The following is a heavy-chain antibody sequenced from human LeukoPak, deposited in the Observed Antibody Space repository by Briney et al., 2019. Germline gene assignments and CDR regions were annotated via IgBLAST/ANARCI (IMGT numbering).Heavy chain of an antibody. CDR3: AKPIRYCSSTSCNPTDY. D-gene: IGHD2-2*01. Sequence: GGSLRLSCAASGFTFSSYAMSWVRQAPGKGLEWVSAISGSGGSTYYADSVKGRFTISRDNSKNTLHLQMNSLRAEDTAVYYCAKPIRYCSSTSCNPTDYWGQGTLVTVSS. CDR2: ISGSGGST. J-gene: IGHJ4*02. V-gene: IGHV3-23*01. CDR1: GFTFSSYA.